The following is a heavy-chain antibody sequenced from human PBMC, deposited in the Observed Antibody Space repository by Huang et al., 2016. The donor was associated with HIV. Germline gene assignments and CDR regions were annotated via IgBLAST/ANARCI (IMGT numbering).Heavy chain of an antibody. CDR2: VKDGGDI. CDR3: ARRFRVAATRKWFDP. V-gene: IGHV4-34*01. D-gene: IGHD3-10*01. J-gene: IGHJ5*02. Sequence: QVQLQQWGAGLLKPSETLALTCAVYGESLGTYYWAWVRRPPGKGLQWIGEVKDGGDINYNPSLESRVTISVDTSRNQVSRTLTSMTAADTATYYCARRFRVAATRKWFDPWGQGTLVIVSS. CDR1: GESLGTYY.